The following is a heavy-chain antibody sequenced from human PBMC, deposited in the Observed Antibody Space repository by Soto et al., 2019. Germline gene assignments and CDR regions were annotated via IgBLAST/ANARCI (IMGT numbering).Heavy chain of an antibody. D-gene: IGHD3-22*01. J-gene: IGHJ6*01. CDR2: VTPHSSGT. CDR3: ARDLIVYGPDNYAMDV. Sequence: ALVQVSGMATGNSLGGDSIYGVRQTPGQGLAWLSWVTPHSSGTGCAQKFQGRVTMTRDTPLTTVYMQLNRLTSDDSAVYYCARDLIVYGPDNYAMDVWGQGTTVTVSS. V-gene: IGHV1-2*02. CDR1: GNSLGGDS.